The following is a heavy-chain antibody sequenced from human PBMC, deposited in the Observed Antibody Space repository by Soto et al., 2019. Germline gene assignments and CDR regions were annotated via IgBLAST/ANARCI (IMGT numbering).Heavy chain of an antibody. CDR3: ARVATIFGVAPMARDY. D-gene: IGHD3-3*01. CDR2: ISSSSSTI. J-gene: IGHJ4*02. CDR1: GFTFSSYS. Sequence: PGGSLRLSCAASGFTFSSYSMNWVRQAPGKGLEWVSYISSSSSTIYYADSVKGRFTISRDNAKDSLYLQMNSLRDEDTAVYYCARVATIFGVAPMARDYWGQGTLVTVSS. V-gene: IGHV3-48*02.